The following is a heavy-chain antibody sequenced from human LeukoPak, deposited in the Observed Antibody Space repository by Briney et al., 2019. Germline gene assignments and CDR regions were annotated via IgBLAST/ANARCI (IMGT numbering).Heavy chain of an antibody. J-gene: IGHJ4*02. CDR1: SGSITGYY. CDR2: IQYCGTT. D-gene: IGHD6-13*01. CDR3: ARDRAAGTLDF. V-gene: IGHV4-59*01. Sequence: SEALSLTCTVSSGSITGYYWAWIRQPPGKGLEWIGYIQYCGTTEYNPSLASRASISVDTAKDQFSLNLRSVTAADTVVYYCARDRAAGTLDFWGQGTLVTVSS.